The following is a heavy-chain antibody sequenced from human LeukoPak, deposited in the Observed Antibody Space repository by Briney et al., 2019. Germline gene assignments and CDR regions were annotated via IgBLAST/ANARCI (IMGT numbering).Heavy chain of an antibody. CDR2: IGASGGPT. V-gene: IGHV3-23*01. J-gene: IGHJ4*02. CDR1: GFTFSSYA. Sequence: GGSLRLSCAASGFTFSSYAMSWVRQAPEKGLGWVSAIGASGGPTFYSDSVRGRFTISRDNSKNTLYLQLSSLRADDTAVYYCATLARFSGSYHGVDYWGQGTLVTVSS. D-gene: IGHD1-26*01. CDR3: ATLARFSGSYHGVDY.